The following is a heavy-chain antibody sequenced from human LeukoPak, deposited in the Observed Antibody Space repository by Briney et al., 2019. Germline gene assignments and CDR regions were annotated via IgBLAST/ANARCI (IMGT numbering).Heavy chain of an antibody. CDR2: INSDGSST. D-gene: IGHD2-2*01. Sequence: GGSLRLSCAASGFTFSSYWMHWVRQAPGKGLVWVSRINSDGSSTSYADSVKGRFTISRDNAKNTLYLQMNSLRAEDMAVYYCARAARVVPAAIDYFDYWGQGTLVTVSS. J-gene: IGHJ4*02. CDR1: GFTFSSYW. V-gene: IGHV3-74*01. CDR3: ARAARVVPAAIDYFDY.